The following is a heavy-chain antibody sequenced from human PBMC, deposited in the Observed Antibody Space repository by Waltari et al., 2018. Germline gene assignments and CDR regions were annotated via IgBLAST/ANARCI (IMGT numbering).Heavy chain of an antibody. D-gene: IGHD6-19*01. V-gene: IGHV3-33*01. J-gene: IGHJ4*02. CDR3: ARGALAGRFFDF. Sequence: QVLLVESGGGVVQPGRSLRLSCAASGFTFNRYVMQWVRQAPGKGLEWVAVVWYDGINKYYADSVKGRFTISKDNSENTLYLHMNSLRVEDTATYYCARGALAGRFFDFWSQGTPVTVSS. CDR1: GFTFNRYV. CDR2: VWYDGINK.